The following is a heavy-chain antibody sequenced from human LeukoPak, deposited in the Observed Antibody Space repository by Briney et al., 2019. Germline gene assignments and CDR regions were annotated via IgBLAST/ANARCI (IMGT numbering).Heavy chain of an antibody. CDR1: GYTFSSYW. V-gene: IGHV5-51*01. J-gene: IGHJ4*02. CDR2: IYPGDSDT. Sequence: GESLKISCKGSGYTFSSYWIGWVRQMPGKGLEWMGIIYPGDSDTRYSPSLQGQVTISVDTSIGTAYLQWSSLKASDAAIYYCARQNDFRLDYWGQGTLVTVSS. CDR3: ARQNDFRLDY. D-gene: IGHD3-3*01.